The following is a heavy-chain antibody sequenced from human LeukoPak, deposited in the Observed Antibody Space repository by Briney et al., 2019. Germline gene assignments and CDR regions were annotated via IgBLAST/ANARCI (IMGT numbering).Heavy chain of an antibody. CDR3: ARDAGFHDYGDFFFDY. V-gene: IGHV3-7*01. CDR2: IKQDGSDK. D-gene: IGHD4-17*01. Sequence: GGSLRLSCAASGFTFSNYWMSWVRQAPGKGLEWVANIKQDGSDKYYVDSVKGRFTTSRDNAKTSLYLQMNSLRAEDTAVYYCARDAGFHDYGDFFFDYWGQGTLVTVSS. CDR1: GFTFSNYW. J-gene: IGHJ4*02.